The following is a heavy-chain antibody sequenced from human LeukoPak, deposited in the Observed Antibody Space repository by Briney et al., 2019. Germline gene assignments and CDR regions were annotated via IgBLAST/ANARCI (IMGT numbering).Heavy chain of an antibody. CDR1: GASIDSYY. J-gene: IGHJ3*02. CDR3: ARQPGGTAAFDI. CDR2: THYSGDI. D-gene: IGHD1-14*01. Sequence: SETLSLTCTVSGASIDSYYWSWIRQPPGKGLGWIGYTHYSGDIKYNPSLKSRLTISVDTSKNEFSLVLTSVTAADTALYYCARQPGGTAAFDIWAQGTMVTVSA. V-gene: IGHV4-59*08.